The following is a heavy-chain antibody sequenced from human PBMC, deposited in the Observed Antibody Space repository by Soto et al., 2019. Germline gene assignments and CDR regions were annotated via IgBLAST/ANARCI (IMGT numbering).Heavy chain of an antibody. CDR2: IYYSGST. CDR3: ARVLRSEGWFDP. CDR1: GGSISSGGYY. Sequence: SETLSLTCTVSGGSISSGGYYWSWIRQHPGKGLEWIGYIYYSGSTYYNPSLKSRVTISVDTSKNQFSLKLSSVTAADTAVYYCARVLRSEGWFDPWGQGTLVTVSS. J-gene: IGHJ5*02. V-gene: IGHV4-31*03.